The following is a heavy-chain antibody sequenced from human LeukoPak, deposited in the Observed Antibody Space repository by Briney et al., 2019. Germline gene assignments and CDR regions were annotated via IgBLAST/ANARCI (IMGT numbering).Heavy chain of an antibody. D-gene: IGHD1-26*01. CDR3: ARSSVGARRRIDY. CDR1: GYTFTRYD. V-gene: IGHV1-8*01. J-gene: IGHJ4*02. Sequence: GASVKVSYKASGYTFTRYDINWVRQATAQALEWMGWMNPNSGNTGYAQKFQGRVTMTRSTSINTAYMELNSLTSEDTAAYYCARSSVGARRRIDYWGQGTLVTVSS. CDR2: MNPNSGNT.